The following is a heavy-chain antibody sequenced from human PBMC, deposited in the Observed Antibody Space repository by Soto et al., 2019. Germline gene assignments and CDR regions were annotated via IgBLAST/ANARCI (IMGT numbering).Heavy chain of an antibody. CDR3: AKGPNTHTPFMSGSYGNYYFDY. CDR1: GFTFSSYA. D-gene: IGHD3-10*01. CDR2: ISGSGGST. Sequence: GGSLRLSCAASGFTFSSYAMSWVRQAPGKGLEWVSAISGSGGSTYYADSVKGRFTISRDNSKNTLYLQMNSLRAEDTAVYYCAKGPNTHTPFMSGSYGNYYFDYWGQGTLVTVSS. J-gene: IGHJ4*02. V-gene: IGHV3-23*01.